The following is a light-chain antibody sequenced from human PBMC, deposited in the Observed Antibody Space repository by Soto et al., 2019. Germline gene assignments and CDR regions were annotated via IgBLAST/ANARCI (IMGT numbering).Light chain of an antibody. CDR1: SSDVGGYNY. Sequence: QSALNQPASVSGSPGQSITISCTGTSSDVGGYNYVSWYQQHPGKAPKLMISGVSNRPSGVSNRFSGSKSGNTASLTISGLQTEDEADYYCISYTTSVTYVFGTGTKVTVL. J-gene: IGLJ1*01. CDR3: ISYTTSVTYV. V-gene: IGLV2-14*01. CDR2: GVS.